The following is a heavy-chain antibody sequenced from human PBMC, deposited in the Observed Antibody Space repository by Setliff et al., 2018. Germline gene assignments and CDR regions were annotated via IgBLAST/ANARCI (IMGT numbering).Heavy chain of an antibody. CDR3: ARDGGNGVDY. D-gene: IGHD4-4*01. CDR1: GFTFSDYY. CDR2: ITSSGTTT. V-gene: IGHV3-11*01. Sequence: GGSLRLSCAASGFTFSDYYMSWIRQAPGKGLEWVSYITSSGTTTFYTDSVKGRFAISRDNARNSLYLQMNTLRAEDTAVYYCARDGGNGVDYWGQGTLVTAPQ. J-gene: IGHJ4*02.